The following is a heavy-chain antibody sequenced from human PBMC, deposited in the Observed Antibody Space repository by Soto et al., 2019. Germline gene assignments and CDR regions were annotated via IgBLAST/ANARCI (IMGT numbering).Heavy chain of an antibody. D-gene: IGHD1-1*01. CDR2: IYNSGNT. CDR1: GAAVSSESYY. CDR3: ARGRDDNYYGMDV. V-gene: IGHV4-61*01. J-gene: IGHJ6*02. Sequence: ETLSLTCTVSGAAVSSESYYWSWIRQPPGKGLEWIGYIYNSGNTNYKPSLKSRVTLAVDTSKNQFSLKLNSVTAADTAVYYCARGRDDNYYGMDVWSQGTTVTVSS.